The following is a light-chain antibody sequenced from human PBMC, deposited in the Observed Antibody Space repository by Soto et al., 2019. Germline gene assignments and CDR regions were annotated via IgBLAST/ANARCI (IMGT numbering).Light chain of an antibody. CDR3: QQYNRYS. J-gene: IGKJ1*01. V-gene: IGKV1-5*01. CDR1: QSISNW. CDR2: HAS. Sequence: DIQRTQSPSTLPASAGDRVTITCRASQSISNWLAWYPQKPGTAPKVLIYHASNLQSGVPSRFSGSGSGTEFTLTISSVQPDDFAYYYYQQYNRYSFGQGTKVDIK.